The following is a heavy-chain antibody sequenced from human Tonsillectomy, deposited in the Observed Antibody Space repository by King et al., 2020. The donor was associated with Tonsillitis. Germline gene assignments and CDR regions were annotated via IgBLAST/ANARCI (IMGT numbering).Heavy chain of an antibody. CDR2: IWYDGSNK. Sequence: VQLVESGGGVVQPGRSLRLSCAASGFTFSSYGMHWVRQAPGKGLEWVAVIWYDGSNKYYADSVRGRFTISIQNSKNTLYLQMNSLRAEDTAVYYCARQAAAGKEYYYYYYMDVWGKGTTVTVSS. J-gene: IGHJ6*03. D-gene: IGHD6-13*01. V-gene: IGHV3-33*08. CDR3: ARQAAAGKEYYYYYYMDV. CDR1: GFTFSSYG.